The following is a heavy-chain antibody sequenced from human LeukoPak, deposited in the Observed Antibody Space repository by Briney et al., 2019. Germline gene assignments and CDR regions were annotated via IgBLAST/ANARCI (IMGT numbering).Heavy chain of an antibody. CDR3: ARIHTPGNWNYVPFDY. Sequence: ASVKVSCKASGYTFTSYGISWVRQAPGQGLEWMGWISAYNGNTNYAQKLQGRVTMTTDTSTSTAYMELRSLRSDDTAVYYCARIHTPGNWNYVPFDYWGQGTLVTVSS. CDR2: ISAYNGNT. CDR1: GYTFTSYG. J-gene: IGHJ4*02. V-gene: IGHV1-18*01. D-gene: IGHD1-7*01.